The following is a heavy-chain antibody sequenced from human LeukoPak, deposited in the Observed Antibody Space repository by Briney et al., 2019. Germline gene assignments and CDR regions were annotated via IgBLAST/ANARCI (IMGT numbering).Heavy chain of an antibody. Sequence: SETLSLTCTVSGGSISSYYWRWIRQPPGKGLEWIGYIYYSGSTNYNPSLKSRVTISVDTSKNQFSLKLSSVTAADTAVYYCARLASYYYDSSGYLHAFDIWGQGTMVTVSS. CDR2: IYYSGST. V-gene: IGHV4-59*01. D-gene: IGHD3-22*01. J-gene: IGHJ3*02. CDR3: ARLASYYYDSSGYLHAFDI. CDR1: GGSISSYY.